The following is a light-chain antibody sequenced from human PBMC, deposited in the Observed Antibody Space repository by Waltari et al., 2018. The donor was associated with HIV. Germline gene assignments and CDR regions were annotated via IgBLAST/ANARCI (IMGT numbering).Light chain of an antibody. CDR1: GSDVVIFNF. J-gene: IGLJ2*01. CDR3: CTYAAKYVL. Sequence: QSALTQPRSVSVSPGQSVTISRPITGSDVVIFNFFSWYQHLPAKAPKLLIYDVTKRPSGVPDRFSGSKAGDTASLTISGRQAEEEADYCCCTYAAKYVLFGGGTNLTVL. V-gene: IGLV2-11*01. CDR2: DVT.